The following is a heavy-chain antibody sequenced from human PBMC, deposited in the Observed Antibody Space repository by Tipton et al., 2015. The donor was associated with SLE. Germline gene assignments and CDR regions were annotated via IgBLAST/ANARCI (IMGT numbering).Heavy chain of an antibody. D-gene: IGHD4-17*01. CDR2: INSNGAIT. CDR3: ARDGAYGEGFFDY. V-gene: IGHV3-64*02. Sequence: SLRLSCAASGFTFSKYVIHWVRQAPGKGLEYVSAINSNGAITYYADSVKGRFTISRDNSKNTVDLQMRSLRVEDMALYYCARDGAYGEGFFDYWGQGALVTVSS. J-gene: IGHJ4*02. CDR1: GFTFSKYV.